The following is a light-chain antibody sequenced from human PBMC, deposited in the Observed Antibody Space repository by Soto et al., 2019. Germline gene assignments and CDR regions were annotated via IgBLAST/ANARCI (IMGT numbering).Light chain of an antibody. CDR3: KQRSNWPRT. J-gene: IGKJ2*01. CDR1: QSLSNS. CDR2: DAS. V-gene: IGKV3-11*01. Sequence: EIVLTQSPATLSLSPGERATLSCRASQSLSNSLAWYQQKPGQAPRLLIYDASNRATGFPARFSGSGSGTDFTLTISSLEPEDFAVYYCKQRSNWPRTFGQGTKLEIK.